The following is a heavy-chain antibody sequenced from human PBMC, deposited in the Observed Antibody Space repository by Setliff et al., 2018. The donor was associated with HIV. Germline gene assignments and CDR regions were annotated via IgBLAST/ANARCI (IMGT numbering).Heavy chain of an antibody. Sequence: SETLSLTCAVSGYSISSGYYWGWIRQPPGKGLEWIGSIYHSGSTYYNPSLKSRVTISLDTSKTQFSLKVNSVSPADTAIYYCARGNPDFDILTGYWSHFFDYWGQGTPVTSPQ. D-gene: IGHD3-9*01. CDR1: GYSISSGYY. J-gene: IGHJ4*02. CDR3: ARGNPDFDILTGYWSHFFDY. CDR2: IYHSGST. V-gene: IGHV4-38-2*01.